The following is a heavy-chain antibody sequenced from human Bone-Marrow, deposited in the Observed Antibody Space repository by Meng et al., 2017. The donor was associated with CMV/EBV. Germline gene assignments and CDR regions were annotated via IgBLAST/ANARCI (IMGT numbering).Heavy chain of an antibody. D-gene: IGHD7-27*01. Sequence: GGSLRLSCAASGFTFSSYSMNWVRQAPGKGLEWVSSISSSSSYIYYADSVKGRFTISRDNAKNSLYLQMNSLRAEDTAVYYCARDLTGELYYFAYWGQGTLVPVYS. J-gene: IGHJ4*02. V-gene: IGHV3-21*01. CDR1: GFTFSSYS. CDR3: ARDLTGELYYFAY. CDR2: ISSSSSYI.